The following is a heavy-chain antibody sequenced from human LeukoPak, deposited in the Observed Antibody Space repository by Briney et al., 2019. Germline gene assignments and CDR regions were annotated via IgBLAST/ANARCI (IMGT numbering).Heavy chain of an antibody. D-gene: IGHD3-22*01. CDR2: ISAYNGNT. Sequence: GASVKVSCKASGYTFTSYGISWVRQAPGQGLEWMGWISAYNGNTNYAQKLQGRVTMTTDTSTSTAYMELRSLRSDDTAVYYCARDYYYDSSGSFDYWGKGTLVTVSS. J-gene: IGHJ4*02. CDR1: GYTFTSYG. V-gene: IGHV1-18*01. CDR3: ARDYYYDSSGSFDY.